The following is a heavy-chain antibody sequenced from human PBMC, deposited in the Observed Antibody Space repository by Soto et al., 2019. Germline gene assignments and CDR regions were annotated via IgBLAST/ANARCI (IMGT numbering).Heavy chain of an antibody. CDR3: VRHGSNSWYWVF. Sequence: QVQLQESGPGLVKPSETLSLTCSVSGDSISSSNYFWGWIRQPPGKRLEWIGSFYYSGSTYYGPSLKSRVTISVDASMNHFSLTLTSVTAADTAMYYCVRHGSNSWYWVFWGQGALVTVSS. CDR1: GDSISSSNYF. J-gene: IGHJ4*02. CDR2: FYYSGST. V-gene: IGHV4-39*01. D-gene: IGHD6-13*01.